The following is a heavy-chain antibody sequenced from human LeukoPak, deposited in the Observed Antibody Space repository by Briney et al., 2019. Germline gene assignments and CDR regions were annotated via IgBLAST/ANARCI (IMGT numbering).Heavy chain of an antibody. CDR1: GFSISNDW. Sequence: GGSLRLSCAASGFSISNDWMSWVRQAPGKGLEWVARVKSRSVGETTDYAAPVKGRFTISRDDSKNTLYLQMNSLKTEDTAVYYCTLIQGWGSGSYYRDFWGQGTLVTVSS. D-gene: IGHD3-10*01. J-gene: IGHJ4*02. V-gene: IGHV3-15*01. CDR2: VKSRSVGETT. CDR3: TLIQGWGSGSYYRDF.